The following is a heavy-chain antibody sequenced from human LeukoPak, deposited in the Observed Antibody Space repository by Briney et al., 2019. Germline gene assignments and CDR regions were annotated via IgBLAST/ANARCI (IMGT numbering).Heavy chain of an antibody. CDR1: GFTFSSYA. D-gene: IGHD3-22*01. V-gene: IGHV3-23*01. CDR2: ISGSGGST. CDR3: AKDSYDSSGYPLHFDY. J-gene: IGHJ4*02. Sequence: TGGSLRLSCAASGFTFSSYAMSWVRQAPGKGLEWVSSISGSGGSTFYADSVKGRFTISRDKSKNTLYLQMNSLRAEDTAVYYCAKDSYDSSGYPLHFDYWGQGTLVTVSS.